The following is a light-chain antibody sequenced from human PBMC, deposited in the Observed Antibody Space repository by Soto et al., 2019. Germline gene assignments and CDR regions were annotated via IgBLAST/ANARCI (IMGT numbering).Light chain of an antibody. CDR2: AAS. V-gene: IGKV3-15*01. J-gene: IGKJ3*01. Sequence: EIVMTQSPATLSVSPWERATLSCRASQSVSGNLAWYQQKPGQAPRLLIYAASTRATGIPARFSGSGSGTEFTLTLSSLQSEDFAVYYCQQYNNWPPITFGPGTKVDIK. CDR1: QSVSGN. CDR3: QQYNNWPPIT.